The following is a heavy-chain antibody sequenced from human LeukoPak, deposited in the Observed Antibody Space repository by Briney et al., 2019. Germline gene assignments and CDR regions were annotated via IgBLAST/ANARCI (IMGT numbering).Heavy chain of an antibody. Sequence: ASVKVSCKASVYTFTSYAMYWVRQAHGQRLEWMGWINAGNGNTKYSQKFQGRVTITRDTSASTVYMELTSLRSEDTAVYYCGRSDYGDYGITYWGQGTLVTVSS. CDR1: VYTFTSYA. CDR2: INAGNGNT. J-gene: IGHJ4*02. CDR3: GRSDYGDYGITY. V-gene: IGHV1-3*01. D-gene: IGHD4-17*01.